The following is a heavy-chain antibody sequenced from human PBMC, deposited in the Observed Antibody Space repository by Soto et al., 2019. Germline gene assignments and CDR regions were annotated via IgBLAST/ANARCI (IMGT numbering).Heavy chain of an antibody. CDR1: GVPIDQYY. V-gene: IGHV4-4*08. CDR3: ARGIQPPTLSPWDV. D-gene: IGHD1-1*01. CDR2: ILPRGGT. J-gene: IGHJ6*01. Sequence: PSETLTLTSHVSGVPIDQYYLTCIRESPGRGLEWIRYILPRGGTNYNPSLKSRVTISADVSESLVSLTMTSVTDADTAHYYCARGIQPPTLSPWDVWGPGTSVTVSS.